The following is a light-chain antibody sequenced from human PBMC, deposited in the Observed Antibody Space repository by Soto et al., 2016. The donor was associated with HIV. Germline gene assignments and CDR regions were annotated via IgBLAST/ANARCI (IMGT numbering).Light chain of an antibody. V-gene: IGKV1-5*03. CDR2: KAS. J-gene: IGKJ2*01. CDR1: QSIRSW. Sequence: DIQMTQSPSTLSASVGDRVSITCRASQSIRSWLAWYQQTPGKAPKLLIHKASSLESGVPSRFSGSGSGTEFTLIISSLQPEDFATYYCQQYSTYPYTFGQGTKLEIK. CDR3: QQYSTYPYT.